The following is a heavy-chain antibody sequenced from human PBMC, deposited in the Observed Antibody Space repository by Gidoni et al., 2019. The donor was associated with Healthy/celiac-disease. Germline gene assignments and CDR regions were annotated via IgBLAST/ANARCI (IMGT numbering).Heavy chain of an antibody. D-gene: IGHD3-22*01. CDR1: GGSISSYY. J-gene: IGHJ3*02. Sequence: QVQLQESGPGLVKPSETLSLTCTVSGGSISSYYWSWIRQPPGKGLEWIGYIYYSGSTNYNPSLKSRVTISVDTSKNQFSLKLSSVTAADTAVYYCARGDYYDSSVAFDIWGQGTMVTVSS. V-gene: IGHV4-59*08. CDR2: IYYSGST. CDR3: ARGDYYDSSVAFDI.